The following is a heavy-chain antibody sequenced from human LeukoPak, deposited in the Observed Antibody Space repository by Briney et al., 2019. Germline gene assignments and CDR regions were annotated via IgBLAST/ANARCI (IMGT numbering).Heavy chain of an antibody. D-gene: IGHD3-10*01. V-gene: IGHV1-69*13. Sequence: ASVKVSRKASGGTFISYAISWVRQAPGQGLEWMGGIIPIFGTANYAQKFQGRVTITADESTSTAYMELSSLRSEDTAVYYCARGNYYGSGSYSLDYWGQGTLVTVSS. J-gene: IGHJ4*02. CDR2: IIPIFGTA. CDR1: GGTFISYA. CDR3: ARGNYYGSGSYSLDY.